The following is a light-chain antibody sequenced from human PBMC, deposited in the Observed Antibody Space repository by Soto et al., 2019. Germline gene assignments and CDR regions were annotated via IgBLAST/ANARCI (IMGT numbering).Light chain of an antibody. J-gene: IGLJ2*01. V-gene: IGLV2-14*03. CDR1: SSDVGGYNY. Sequence: QSAPTQPASVSGSPGQSITISCTGTSSDVGGYNYVSWYQQHPGKAPKLLIYDVYYRPSGVSIRFSGSKSGNTASLTISGLQAEDGAEYYCSSYSSTTTLVVFGGGTKLTVL. CDR3: SSYSSTTTLVV. CDR2: DVY.